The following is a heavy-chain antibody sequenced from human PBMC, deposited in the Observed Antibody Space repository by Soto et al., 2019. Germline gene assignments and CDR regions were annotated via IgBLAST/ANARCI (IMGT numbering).Heavy chain of an antibody. V-gene: IGHV3-30*09. J-gene: IGHJ2*01. CDR3: ARQVYGGNAHYWYFDR. CDR1: GFTFSTYA. CDR2: ISYDGSNK. Sequence: QVQLVESGRGVVQPGRSLRLSCAASGFTFSTYAMHWVRQAPGKGLEWVAVISYDGSNKYYADSVKGRFAISRDNSKSTLDLQMNSLRAEDTAVYDCARQVYGGNAHYWYFDRWGRGTVVTGS. D-gene: IGHD4-17*01.